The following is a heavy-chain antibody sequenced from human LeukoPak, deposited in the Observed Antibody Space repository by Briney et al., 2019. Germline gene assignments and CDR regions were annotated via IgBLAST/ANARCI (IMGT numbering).Heavy chain of an antibody. CDR3: ARSYDYYDSSGYYVPYFDY. J-gene: IGHJ4*02. Sequence: SETLSLTCTVSGGSISSSSYYWGWIRQPPGTGLEWIGSIYYSGTTYYNPSLKSRVTISVDTSKNQFSLKLSSVTAADTAVYYCARSYDYYDSSGYYVPYFDYWGQGTLVTVSS. D-gene: IGHD3-22*01. V-gene: IGHV4-39*07. CDR1: GGSISSSSYY. CDR2: IYYSGTT.